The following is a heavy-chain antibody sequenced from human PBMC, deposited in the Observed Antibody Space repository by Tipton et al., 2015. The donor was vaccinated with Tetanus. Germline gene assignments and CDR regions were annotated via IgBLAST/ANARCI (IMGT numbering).Heavy chain of an antibody. J-gene: IGHJ4*02. V-gene: IGHV4-34*01. CDR2: INHSGST. CDR3: ARGYSNSSEIDY. D-gene: IGHD4-11*01. CDR1: GGSFSGYY. Sequence: TLSLTCAVYGGSFSGYYWSWIRQPPGKGLEWIGEINHSGSTNYNPSLKSRVPISVDTSKNQFSLKLSSVTAADTAVYYCARGYSNSSEIDYWGQGTLVTVSS.